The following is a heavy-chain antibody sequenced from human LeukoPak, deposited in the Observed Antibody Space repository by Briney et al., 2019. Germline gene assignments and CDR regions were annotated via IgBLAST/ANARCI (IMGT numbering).Heavy chain of an antibody. D-gene: IGHD3-16*01. CDR3: ARDYIGGWNDH. V-gene: IGHV3-7*01. CDR1: GFTFSSYW. CDR2: IREDGNEK. J-gene: IGHJ4*02. Sequence: SGGSLRLSCSASGFTFSSYWMSWVRQTTGKGLECVAKIREDGNEKFYVDSVKGRFTISRDNAKNSVYLQMNSLRVEDTAVYFCARDYIGGWNDHWGQGTLVTVSS.